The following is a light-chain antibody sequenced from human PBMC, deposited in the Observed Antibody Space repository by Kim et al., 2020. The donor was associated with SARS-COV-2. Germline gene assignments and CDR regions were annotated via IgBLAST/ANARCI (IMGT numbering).Light chain of an antibody. CDR3: SSYTSSSTVV. V-gene: IGLV2-14*03. Sequence: PGQSITISCTGTSSDVGGYNYVSWYQQHPGKAPKLMIYDVSNRPSGVSNRFSGSKSGNTASLTISGLQAEDEADYYCSSYTSSSTVVFGGGTQLTVL. CDR1: SSDVGGYNY. J-gene: IGLJ2*01. CDR2: DVS.